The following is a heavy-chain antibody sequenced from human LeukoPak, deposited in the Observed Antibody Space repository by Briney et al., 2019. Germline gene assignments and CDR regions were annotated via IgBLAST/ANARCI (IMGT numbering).Heavy chain of an antibody. Sequence: GGSLRLSCAASGFTVSSNFMSWVRQAPGKGLEWVSVIYGGGSTYYADSVKGRFTISRDTSKNTLHLQMNSLRAEDTAVYYCATWPGGWYGEDSWGQGTLVTVSS. CDR1: GFTVSSNF. J-gene: IGHJ4*02. D-gene: IGHD6-19*01. CDR3: ATWPGGWYGEDS. V-gene: IGHV3-53*01. CDR2: IYGGGST.